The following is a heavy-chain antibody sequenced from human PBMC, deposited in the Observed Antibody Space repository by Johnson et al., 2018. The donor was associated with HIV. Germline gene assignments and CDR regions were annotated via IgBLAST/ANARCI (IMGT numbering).Heavy chain of an antibody. D-gene: IGHD6-13*01. CDR1: GFIVSSKY. CDR2: LYADGRT. J-gene: IGHJ3*02. V-gene: IGHV3-66*01. Sequence: VQPVESGGGLVQPGGSLRLSCAASGFIVSSKYMTWFRQAPGKGLEWVSVLYADGRTYYADSVKGRFTVSSDYSENTLYLQMNSLTAEDTAVYYCAKDQWSSSWTNDAFDIWGQGTMVTVSS. CDR3: AKDQWSSSWTNDAFDI.